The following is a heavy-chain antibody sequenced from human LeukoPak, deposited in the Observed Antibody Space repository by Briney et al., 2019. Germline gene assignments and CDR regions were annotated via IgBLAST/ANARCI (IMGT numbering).Heavy chain of an antibody. CDR1: GDSMTLSTYY. CDR2: IYHSGSA. D-gene: IGHD2-21*01. CDR3: ARLIIRRARSCDPPAGPRGFDP. V-gene: IGHV4-39*01. Sequence: SETLSLTCTVSGDSMTLSTYYWGWIRQPPGMGLEWIGLIYHSGSAYYNPSLESRVAISVDTSKGQFSLRLTSVAAADTALYYCARLIIRRARSCDPPAGPRGFDPWRQAALVIVSS. J-gene: IGHJ5*02.